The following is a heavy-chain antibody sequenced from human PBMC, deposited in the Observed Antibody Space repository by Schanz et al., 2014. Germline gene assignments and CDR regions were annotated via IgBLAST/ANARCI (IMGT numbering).Heavy chain of an antibody. J-gene: IGHJ4*02. V-gene: IGHV3-48*01. CDR1: GFTFSTHA. CDR2: ISGSSRTI. Sequence: EMQLLESGGGLIQPGGSLRLSCAASGFTFSTHAMSWVRQAPGKGLEWVSYISGSSRTIYYADSMKGRFTVSRDNAENALYLQMSSLRAEDAGLYFCARGGSGGHNRLDYWGQGTLVTVSS. D-gene: IGHD6-19*01. CDR3: ARGGSGGHNRLDY.